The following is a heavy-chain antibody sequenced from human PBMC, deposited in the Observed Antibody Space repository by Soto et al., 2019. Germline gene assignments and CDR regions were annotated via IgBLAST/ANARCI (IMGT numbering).Heavy chain of an antibody. D-gene: IGHD3-22*01. J-gene: IGHJ3*02. CDR3: VRVHYYDSSGYFRPADAFDI. CDR2: IYYTGST. V-gene: IGHV4-39*01. CDR1: GGSIRSSNYY. Sequence: SETLTLTCTVSGGSIRSSNYYWGWIRQPPGKGLECIASIYYTGSTYYSPSLSVRVTISVDSSKNQFSLKLSPVTAADTAVYHCVRVHYYDSSGYFRPADAFDIWGQGTRVTVSS.